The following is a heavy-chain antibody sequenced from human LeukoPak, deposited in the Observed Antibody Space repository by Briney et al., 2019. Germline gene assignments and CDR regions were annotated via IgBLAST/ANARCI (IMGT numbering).Heavy chain of an antibody. CDR1: GGTFSSYA. CDR3: AQRGGYCSSTSCYTRFDY. CDR2: IIPIFGTA. J-gene: IGHJ4*02. D-gene: IGHD2-2*02. Sequence: GASVKVSCKASGGTFSSYAISWVRQAPGQGLEWMGGIIPIFGTANYAQKFQGRVTITADKSTSTAYMELSSLGSEDTAVYYCAQRGGYCSSTSCYTRFDYWGQGTLVTVSS. V-gene: IGHV1-69*06.